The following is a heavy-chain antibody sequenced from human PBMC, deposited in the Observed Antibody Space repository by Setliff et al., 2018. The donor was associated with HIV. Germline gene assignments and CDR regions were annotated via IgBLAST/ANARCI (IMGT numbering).Heavy chain of an antibody. CDR1: GGSISSSTYY. J-gene: IGHJ5*02. D-gene: IGHD5-12*01. Sequence: SETLSLTCTVSGGSISSSTYYWGWIRQPPGKGLEWTGTIYYSGSTYYNPSLKSRLTISVDTSKNQFFLNLSSVTATDSAVYYCARLGRPYSGQGWFDPWGQGTLVTVS. CDR3: ARLGRPYSGQGWFDP. V-gene: IGHV4-39*01. CDR2: IYYSGST.